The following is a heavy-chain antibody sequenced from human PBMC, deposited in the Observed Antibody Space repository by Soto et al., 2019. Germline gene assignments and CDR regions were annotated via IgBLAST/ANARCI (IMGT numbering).Heavy chain of an antibody. Sequence: QPGGSLRLSCAASGFTFSNYDIHWVRQAPGKGLEWVGFIRSKAYGGTTEYAASVKGRFTISRDDSKSIAYLQMNSLKTEDTAVYYCTRSDDFWSGYYYYYGMDVWGQGTTVTVSS. V-gene: IGHV3-49*04. CDR1: GFTFSNYD. D-gene: IGHD3-3*01. CDR2: IRSKAYGGTT. CDR3: TRSDDFWSGYYYYYGMDV. J-gene: IGHJ6*02.